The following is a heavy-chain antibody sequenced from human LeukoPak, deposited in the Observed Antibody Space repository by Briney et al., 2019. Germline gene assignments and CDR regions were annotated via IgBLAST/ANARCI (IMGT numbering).Heavy chain of an antibody. CDR2: IYTSGST. CDR3: ARDGDLAYYYGSGSYSPPWFDP. CDR1: GGSISSYY. Sequence: SETLSLTCTVSGGSISSYYWSWIRQPAGKGLERIGRIYTSGSTNYNPSLKSRVTMSVGTSKNQFSLKLSSVTAADTAVYYCARDGDLAYYYGSGSYSPPWFDPWGQGTLVTVSS. J-gene: IGHJ5*02. V-gene: IGHV4-4*07. D-gene: IGHD3-10*01.